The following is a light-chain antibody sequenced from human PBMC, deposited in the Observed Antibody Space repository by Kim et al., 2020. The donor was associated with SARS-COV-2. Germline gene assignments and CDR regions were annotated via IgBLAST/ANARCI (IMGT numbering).Light chain of an antibody. CDR2: YDS. V-gene: IGLV3-21*04. J-gene: IGLJ2*01. Sequence: GKTARFSYGGKGVGSKRVHWYRPKSGRAPVLVIYYDSDRPSGIPERFSGSNSGNTATLTISRVEAGDEADYYCQVWDSSSDHRVVFGGGTQLTVL. CDR1: GVGSKR. CDR3: QVWDSSSDHRVV.